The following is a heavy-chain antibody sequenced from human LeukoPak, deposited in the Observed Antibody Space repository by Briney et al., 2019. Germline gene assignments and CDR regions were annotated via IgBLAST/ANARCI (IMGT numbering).Heavy chain of an antibody. D-gene: IGHD4-17*01. Sequence: SETLSLTCAVYGGSFSGYYWSWIRQPPGKGLEWIGEINHSGSTNYNPSPKSRVTISVDTSKNQFSLKLSSVTAADTAVYYCARGHDYGTRNWFDPWGQGTLVTVSS. CDR3: ARGHDYGTRNWFDP. CDR1: GGSFSGYY. CDR2: INHSGST. V-gene: IGHV4-34*01. J-gene: IGHJ5*02.